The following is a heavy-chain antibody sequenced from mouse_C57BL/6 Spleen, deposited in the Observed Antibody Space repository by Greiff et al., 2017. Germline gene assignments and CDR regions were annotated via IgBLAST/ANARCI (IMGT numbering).Heavy chain of an antibody. CDR1: GYTFTSYW. V-gene: IGHV1-64*01. D-gene: IGHD2-3*01. CDR3: TSADGYYDAMDY. Sequence: VQLQQPGAELVKPGASVQLSCKASGYTFTSYWMHWVKQRPGQGLEWIGMIHPTSGSTNYNEKFKSKATLTVDQSSRTAYMQLSSLSSEDSAVYYCTSADGYYDAMDYWGQGTSVTVSS. J-gene: IGHJ4*01. CDR2: IHPTSGST.